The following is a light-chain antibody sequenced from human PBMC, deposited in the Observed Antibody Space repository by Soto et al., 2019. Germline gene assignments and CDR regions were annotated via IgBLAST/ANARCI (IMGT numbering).Light chain of an antibody. CDR3: QQYNKWPPLT. CDR1: QSVSSN. Sequence: DIVLTQSPGTLSLSPGERATLSCRASQSVSSNNLAWYQQKVGQAPRLLIYGATTRDTGIPARFSGSGSGTEFTLTISSLQTEDFAVYYCQQYNKWPPLTFGGGTKVDIK. CDR2: GAT. V-gene: IGKV3-15*01. J-gene: IGKJ4*01.